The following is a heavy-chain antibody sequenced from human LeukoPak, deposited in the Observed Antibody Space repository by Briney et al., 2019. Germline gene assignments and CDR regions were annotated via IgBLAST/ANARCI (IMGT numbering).Heavy chain of an antibody. CDR1: GGSISSYY. CDR2: IYYSGST. CDR3: ARDRVGSGWSNDAFDI. D-gene: IGHD6-19*01. V-gene: IGHV4-59*01. J-gene: IGHJ3*02. Sequence: SETLFLTCTVSGGSISSYYRSWIRQPPGKGLEWIGYIYYSGSTNYNPSLKSRVTISVDTSKNQFSLKLSSVTAADTAVYYCARDRVGSGWSNDAFDIWGQGTMVTVSS.